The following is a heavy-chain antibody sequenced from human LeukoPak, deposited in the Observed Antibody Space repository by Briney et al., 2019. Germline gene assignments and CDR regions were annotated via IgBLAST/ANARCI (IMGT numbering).Heavy chain of an antibody. CDR3: ARSKGWTDALDY. J-gene: IGHJ4*02. V-gene: IGHV1-2*02. CDR1: GSTFNDYY. CDR2: INPNSAAT. Sequence: GASVKVSCKASGSTFNDYYVHWVRQAPGQGLEWMGWINPNSAATSYAQKFQGRVTMTRDTSISTVYMEMSSLTSDDTAVYYCARSKGWTDALDYWGQGTLVTVSS. D-gene: IGHD2-15*01.